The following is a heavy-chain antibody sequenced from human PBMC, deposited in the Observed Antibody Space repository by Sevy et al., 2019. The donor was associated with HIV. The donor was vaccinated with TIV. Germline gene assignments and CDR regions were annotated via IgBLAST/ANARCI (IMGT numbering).Heavy chain of an antibody. V-gene: IGHV3-23*01. CDR3: ATGAYCGRNCPTWCGFDL. CDR2: ITGSGENA. J-gene: IGHJ3*01. CDR1: GFKFDSYA. Sequence: GGSLRLSCAASGFKFDSYAMNWVRQAPGKGLEWVSSITGSGENAYYTDSVKGRFTFSRDNTKNTLYLQMNSLRAEDKAVYYCATGAYCGRNCPTWCGFDLWGQGTMVTVSS. D-gene: IGHD2-21*01.